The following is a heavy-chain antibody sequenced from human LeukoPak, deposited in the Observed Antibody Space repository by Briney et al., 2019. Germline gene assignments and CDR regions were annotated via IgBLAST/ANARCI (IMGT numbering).Heavy chain of an antibody. Sequence: GGSLRLSCAASGFTFSSYWMSWVRQAPGKGLEWVANIKQDGSEKYYVDSVKGRFTISRDNAKHSLYLQMNSLRAEDTAVYYCASDLEPDAFDIWGQGTMVTVSS. D-gene: IGHD1-1*01. J-gene: IGHJ3*02. V-gene: IGHV3-7*01. CDR3: ASDLEPDAFDI. CDR2: IKQDGSEK. CDR1: GFTFSSYW.